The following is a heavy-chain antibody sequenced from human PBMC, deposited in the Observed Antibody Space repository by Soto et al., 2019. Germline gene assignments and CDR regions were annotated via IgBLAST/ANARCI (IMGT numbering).Heavy chain of an antibody. J-gene: IGHJ3*02. CDR1: GFTFSSYS. CDR3: ARPRRGYSYGANAFDI. V-gene: IGHV3-21*01. D-gene: IGHD5-18*01. CDR2: ISSSSSYI. Sequence: EVQLVESGGGLVKPGGSLRLSCAASGFTFSSYSMNWVRQAPGKGLDWVSSISSSSSYIYYADSVKGRFTISRDNAKNSLYLQMNSLRAEDTAVYYCARPRRGYSYGANAFDIWGQGTMVTVAS.